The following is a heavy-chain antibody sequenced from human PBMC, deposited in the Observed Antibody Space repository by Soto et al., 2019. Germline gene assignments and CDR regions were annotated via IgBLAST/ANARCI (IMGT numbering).Heavy chain of an antibody. J-gene: IGHJ4*02. V-gene: IGHV4-30-4*01. Sequence: QVQLQESGPGLVKPSQTLSLTCTDSGGPINSGEYYWSWIRQPPGKGLEWLGYIYYSGSTYYNPSLKSLVSIAMDKSKSQFSLNLTSVTAADTAVYYCARYTRYNWNYFDYWGQGILVAVSS. D-gene: IGHD1-20*01. CDR2: IYYSGST. CDR3: ARYTRYNWNYFDY. CDR1: GGPINSGEYY.